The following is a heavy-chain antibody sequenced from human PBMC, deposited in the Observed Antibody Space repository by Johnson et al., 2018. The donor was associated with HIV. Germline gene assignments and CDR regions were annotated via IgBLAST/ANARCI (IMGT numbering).Heavy chain of an antibody. V-gene: IGHV3-13*01. J-gene: IGHJ3*02. CDR3: ARDAMYYYDRKSRGAFDI. CDR2: IGTAGDT. D-gene: IGHD3-22*01. CDR1: GFTFSSYD. Sequence: EQLVESGGGLVQPGGSLRLSCAASGFTFSSYDMHWVRQATGKGLEWVSAIGTAGDTYYPGSVKGRFTISRENAKNYLYLQMNSLRAGDTAVYYCARDAMYYYDRKSRGAFDIWGQGTMVTVSS.